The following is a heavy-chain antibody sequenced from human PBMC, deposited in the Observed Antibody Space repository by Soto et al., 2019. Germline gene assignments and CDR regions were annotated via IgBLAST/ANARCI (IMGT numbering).Heavy chain of an antibody. J-gene: IGHJ4*02. D-gene: IGHD5-12*01. CDR3: ARGYSSFDY. CDR2: IYYSGST. Sequence: SETLSLTCTVSGGSISSYYWSWIRQPPGKGLEWIGYIYYSGSTNYNPSLKSRVTISVDTSKNQFSLKLSSVTAADTAVYYCARGYSSFDYWGQGTLVTVSS. CDR1: GGSISSYY. V-gene: IGHV4-59*01.